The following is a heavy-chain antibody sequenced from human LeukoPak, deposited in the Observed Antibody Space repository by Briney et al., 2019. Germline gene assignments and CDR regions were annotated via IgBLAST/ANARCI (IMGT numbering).Heavy chain of an antibody. CDR3: AKDWGYTTMVSYYFDY. J-gene: IGHJ4*02. D-gene: IGHD5-18*01. CDR1: GFTFSGYG. V-gene: IGHV3-33*06. CDR2: IWYDGNNK. Sequence: GGSLRLSCAASGFTFSGYGMHWVRQAPDKGLEWVAVIWYDGNNKYYAESVKGRFTISRDNSKNTLYLQMNSLRAEDTAVYYCAKDWGYTTMVSYYFDYWGQGALVTVSS.